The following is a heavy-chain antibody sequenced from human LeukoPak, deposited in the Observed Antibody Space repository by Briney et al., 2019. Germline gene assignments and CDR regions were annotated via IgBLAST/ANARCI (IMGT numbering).Heavy chain of an antibody. D-gene: IGHD3-22*01. CDR2: ISYDGSNK. V-gene: IGHV3-30*18. Sequence: GGSLRLSCAASGFTFSSYGMHWVRQAPGKGLEWVAVISYDGSNKYYADSVKGRFTISRDNSKNTLYLQMNSLRAEDTAVYYCAKALYYYDSSGYYYRSGSVDYWGQGTLVIVSS. J-gene: IGHJ4*02. CDR3: AKALYYYDSSGYYYRSGSVDY. CDR1: GFTFSSYG.